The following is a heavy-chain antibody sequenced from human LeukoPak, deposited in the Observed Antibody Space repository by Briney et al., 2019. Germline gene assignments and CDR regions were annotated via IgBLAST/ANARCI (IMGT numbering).Heavy chain of an antibody. Sequence: PGGSLRLSCAASGFTFSSYSMNWVRQAPGKGLEWVSSISSSSYIYYADSVKGRFTISRDNAKNSLYLQMNSLRAEDTAVYYCARFIGLTGTHEDYYYMDVWGKGTTVTVSS. CDR2: ISSSSYI. CDR3: ARFIGLTGTHEDYYYMDV. J-gene: IGHJ6*03. CDR1: GFTFSSYS. D-gene: IGHD1-20*01. V-gene: IGHV3-21*01.